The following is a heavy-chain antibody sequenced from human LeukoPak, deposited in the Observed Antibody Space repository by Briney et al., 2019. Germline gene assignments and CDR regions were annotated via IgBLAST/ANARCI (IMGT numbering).Heavy chain of an antibody. CDR3: ATGSLGDYYYGMDV. Sequence: AGGSLRLSCAASGFTVRSNYMSWVRPPPGKGLEWVSVIHSGGTTFYADSMKGRTTISRDDSKNTLYLQMNSLRAEDTAVYYCATGSLGDYYYGMDVCGQGTTVTVSS. V-gene: IGHV3-66*01. D-gene: IGHD6-13*01. CDR2: IHSGGTT. J-gene: IGHJ6*02. CDR1: GFTVRSNY.